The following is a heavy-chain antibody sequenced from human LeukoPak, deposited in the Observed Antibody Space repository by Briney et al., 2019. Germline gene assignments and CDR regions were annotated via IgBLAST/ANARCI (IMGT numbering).Heavy chain of an antibody. V-gene: IGHV4-34*01. D-gene: IGHD2-2*01. Sequence: PSETLSLTCAVYGGSFSGYYWSWIRQPPGKGLEWIGEINHSGSTNYNPSLKSRVTISVDTSKNQFSLKLSSVTAADTAVYYCARAPLRTPFDPWGPGTLVTVSS. CDR1: GGSFSGYY. J-gene: IGHJ5*02. CDR2: INHSGST. CDR3: ARAPLRTPFDP.